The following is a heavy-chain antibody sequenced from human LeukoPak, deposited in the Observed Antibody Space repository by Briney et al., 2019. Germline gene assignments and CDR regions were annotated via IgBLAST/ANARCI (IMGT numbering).Heavy chain of an antibody. CDR1: GGSFSGYY. Sequence: SETLSLTCAVYGGSFSGYYWSWIRQPPGKGLEWIGEINHSGSTNYNPSLKSRVTISVDTSKNQFSLKLSSVTAADTAVYYCARDIEPIFHYAFDIWGQGTMVTVSS. CDR3: ARDIEPIFHYAFDI. J-gene: IGHJ3*02. CDR2: INHSGST. V-gene: IGHV4-34*01. D-gene: IGHD3-3*01.